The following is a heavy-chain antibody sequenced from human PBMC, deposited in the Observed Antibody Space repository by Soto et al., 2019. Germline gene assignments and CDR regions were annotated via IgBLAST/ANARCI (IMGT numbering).Heavy chain of an antibody. D-gene: IGHD5-12*01. J-gene: IGHJ4*02. CDR3: AHRLREKVTLPSLRPSDY. CDR1: GFSMNTPGVG. V-gene: IGHV2-5*01. Sequence: SGPTLVNPTQTLTLTCTFSGFSMNTPGVGVGWIRQPPGKALESLAVIHWNDYKRYSPSLKSRRSINQDTSKNQVVLTMADMDPVDTATYYCAHRLREKVTLPSLRPSDYGGQGILVTVSS. CDR2: IHWNDYK.